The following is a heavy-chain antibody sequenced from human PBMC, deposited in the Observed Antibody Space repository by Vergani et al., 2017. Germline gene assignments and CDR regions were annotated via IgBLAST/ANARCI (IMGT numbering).Heavy chain of an antibody. CDR1: GYTFTDYY. J-gene: IGHJ4*02. CDR2: VDPEDGET. V-gene: IGHV1-69-2*01. CDR3: ARGDRWSGYYDY. Sequence: EVQLVQSGAEVKKPGATVKISCKVSGYTFTDYYMHWVQQAPGKGLEWMGLVDPEDGETIYAQKLQGRVTMTTDTSTSTAYMELRSLRSDDTAVYYCARGDRWSGYYDYWGQGTLVTVSS. D-gene: IGHD3-3*01.